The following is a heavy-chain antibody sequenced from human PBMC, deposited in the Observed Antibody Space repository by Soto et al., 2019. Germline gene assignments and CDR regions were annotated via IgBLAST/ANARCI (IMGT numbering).Heavy chain of an antibody. CDR2: IYYSGST. Sequence: SETLSLTCTVSGGSISSSSYYWGWIRQPPGKGLEWIGSIYYSGSTYYNPSLKSRVTISVDTSKNQFSLKLSSVTAADTAVYYCATGIAAAADYWGQGTLVTVSS. J-gene: IGHJ4*02. CDR3: ATGIAAAADY. V-gene: IGHV4-39*01. CDR1: GGSISSSSYY. D-gene: IGHD6-13*01.